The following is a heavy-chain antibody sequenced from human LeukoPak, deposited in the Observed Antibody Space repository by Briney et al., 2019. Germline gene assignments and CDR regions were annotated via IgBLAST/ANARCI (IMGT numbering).Heavy chain of an antibody. V-gene: IGHV1-2*02. Sequence: ASVKVSCKASGYTFTGYYMHWVRQAPGQGLEWMGWINPNSGGTNYAQKFQGRVTMTRDTSISTAYMELRSLRSDDTAVYYCARVELFYYDSSGYYPLDYWGQGTLVTVSS. CDR2: INPNSGGT. D-gene: IGHD3-22*01. J-gene: IGHJ4*02. CDR3: ARVELFYYDSSGYYPLDY. CDR1: GYTFTGYY.